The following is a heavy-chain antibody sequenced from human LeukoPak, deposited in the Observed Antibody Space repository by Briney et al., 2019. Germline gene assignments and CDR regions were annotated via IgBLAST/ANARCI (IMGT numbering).Heavy chain of an antibody. CDR2: ISSSGSTI. D-gene: IGHD2-15*01. J-gene: IGHJ6*04. Sequence: GGSLRLSCAASGFTFSSYEMNWVRQAPGKGLEWVSYISSSGSTIYYADSVKGRFTISRDNAKNSLYLQMSSLRAEDTAVYYCARGPLRCSGGSCYSDYYYYGMDVWGKGTTVTVSS. CDR1: GFTFSSYE. V-gene: IGHV3-48*03. CDR3: ARGPLRCSGGSCYSDYYYYGMDV.